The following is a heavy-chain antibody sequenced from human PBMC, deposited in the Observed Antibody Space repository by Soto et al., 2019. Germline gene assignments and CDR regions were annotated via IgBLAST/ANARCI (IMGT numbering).Heavy chain of an antibody. D-gene: IGHD5-18*01. V-gene: IGHV4-31*03. CDR3: ARDRLMATAGTARHYFGLDV. Sequence: SETLSLTCTVSGGSIRSGGYYWSWVRQSPRRGLEWIGNIYYSGSTYYNPSLKSRLTISVDTSKNQFSLNLSSVTAADTAVYYCARDRLMATAGTARHYFGLDVWGQGTTVTVS. CDR1: GGSIRSGGYY. CDR2: IYYSGST. J-gene: IGHJ6*02.